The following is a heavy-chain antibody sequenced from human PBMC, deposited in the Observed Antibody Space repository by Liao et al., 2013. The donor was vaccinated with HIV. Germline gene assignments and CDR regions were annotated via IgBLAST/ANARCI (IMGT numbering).Heavy chain of an antibody. CDR2: INHSGTT. CDR3: AVGDSWYNGWVY. J-gene: IGHJ4*02. Sequence: QVHLQQWGGGLLKPSETLSLTCDVFGGPFSSYYWSWIRQSPGKGLQWIGDINHSGTTIYNPSLKSPVSISVDTSKNHFSLRLDFMTAADTAVYYCAVGDSWYNGWVYWGQGSLVTVSS. D-gene: IGHD6-13*01. CDR1: GGPFSSYY. V-gene: IGHV4-34*01.